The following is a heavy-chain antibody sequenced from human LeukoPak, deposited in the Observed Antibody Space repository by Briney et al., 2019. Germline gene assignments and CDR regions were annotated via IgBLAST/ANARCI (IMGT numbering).Heavy chain of an antibody. CDR2: IYHSGST. J-gene: IGHJ5*02. D-gene: IGHD2-2*03. CDR1: GGSISSSNW. Sequence: SGTLSLTCAVSGGSISSSNWWSWVRQPPGKGLEWIGEIYHSGSTDYNPSLKSRVTISVDKSKNQFSLKLSSVTAADTAVYYCARVDGYCSSTSCLSLRGHRYSWFDPWGQGALVTVSS. V-gene: IGHV4-4*02. CDR3: ARVDGYCSSTSCLSLRGHRYSWFDP.